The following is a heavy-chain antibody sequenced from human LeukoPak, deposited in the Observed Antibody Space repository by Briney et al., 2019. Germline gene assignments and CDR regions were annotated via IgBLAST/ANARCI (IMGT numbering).Heavy chain of an antibody. CDR3: VRAYWGFDY. Sequence: ESGPTLVNPTQTLTLTCTFSGFSLSTSGVGVGWIRQPPGKALKWLALIYWDDDKRYSPSLKSRLTITKDTSKNHVVLTMTNMDPVDTATYYCVRAYWGFDYWGLGTLVTVSS. V-gene: IGHV2-5*02. D-gene: IGHD7-27*01. CDR2: IYWDDDK. J-gene: IGHJ4*02. CDR1: GFSLSTSGVG.